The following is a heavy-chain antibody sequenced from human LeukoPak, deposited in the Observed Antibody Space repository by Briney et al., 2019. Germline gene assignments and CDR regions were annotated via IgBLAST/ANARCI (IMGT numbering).Heavy chain of an antibody. Sequence: ASVKVSCKASGYTFTSYDINWVRQATGQGLEWMGWMNPNSGNTGYAQKFQGRVTMTRNTSISTAYMELSSLRSEDTAVYYCARGLYYDILTGYKHRNWFDPWGQGTLVTVSS. V-gene: IGHV1-8*01. D-gene: IGHD3-9*01. CDR2: MNPNSGNT. CDR1: GYTFTSYD. CDR3: ARGLYYDILTGYKHRNWFDP. J-gene: IGHJ5*02.